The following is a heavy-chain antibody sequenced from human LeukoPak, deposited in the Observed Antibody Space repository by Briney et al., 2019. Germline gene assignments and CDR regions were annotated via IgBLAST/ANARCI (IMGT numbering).Heavy chain of an antibody. CDR3: ARGSSWHYYYYYMDV. Sequence: ASVKVSCKASGYTFTDYYMHWVRQAPGQGLEWMAWINPNSGGTNYAQKFQGRVTMTRDTSISTAYMELSRLRSDDTAVYYCARGSSWHYYYYYMDVWGKGTTVTVSS. D-gene: IGHD6-13*01. CDR1: GYTFTDYY. J-gene: IGHJ6*03. CDR2: INPNSGGT. V-gene: IGHV1-2*02.